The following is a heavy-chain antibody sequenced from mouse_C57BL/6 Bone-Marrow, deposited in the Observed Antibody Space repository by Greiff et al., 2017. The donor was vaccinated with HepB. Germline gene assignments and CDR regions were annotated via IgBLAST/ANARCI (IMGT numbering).Heavy chain of an antibody. CDR1: GYTFTSYW. Sequence: QVQLQQPGAELVKPGASVKLSCKASGYTFTSYWMHWVKQRPGRGLEWIGRIDPYSGNTKYNEKFKSKATLTVDKPSSTAYMQLSGLTSEDSAVCYCEGRFFDYWGQGTTLTVSS. CDR2: IDPYSGNT. D-gene: IGHD3-3*01. J-gene: IGHJ2*01. V-gene: IGHV1-72*01. CDR3: EGRFFDY.